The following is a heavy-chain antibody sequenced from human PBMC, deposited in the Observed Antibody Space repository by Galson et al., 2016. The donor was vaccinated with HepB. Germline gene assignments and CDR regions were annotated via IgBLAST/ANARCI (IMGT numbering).Heavy chain of an antibody. Sequence: SLRLSCAASGFTFSSYAMSWVRQAPGKGLEWVSAICGSGGSTYYADSVKGRFTISRDNSKNTLYLQMNSLRAEDTAVYYCAKRMYSSGWLGGYGMDVWGQGTTVTVSS. CDR2: ICGSGGST. D-gene: IGHD6-19*01. CDR3: AKRMYSSGWLGGYGMDV. CDR1: GFTFSSYA. J-gene: IGHJ6*02. V-gene: IGHV3-23*01.